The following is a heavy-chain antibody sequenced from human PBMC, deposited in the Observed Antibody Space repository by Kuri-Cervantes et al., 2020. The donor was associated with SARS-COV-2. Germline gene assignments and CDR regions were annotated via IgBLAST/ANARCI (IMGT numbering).Heavy chain of an antibody. D-gene: IGHD2-2*01. J-gene: IGHJ3*02. CDR1: GYTFTSYY. CDR3: ARDGSDIVVVPAANDAFDI. CDR2: INPSGGST. Sequence: ASVKVSCKASGYTFTSYYMHRVRQAPGQGPEWMGIINPSGGSTSYAQKFQGRVAITADKSTSTAYMELSSLRSEDTAVYYCARDGSDIVVVPAANDAFDIWGQGTMVTVSS. V-gene: IGHV1-46*01.